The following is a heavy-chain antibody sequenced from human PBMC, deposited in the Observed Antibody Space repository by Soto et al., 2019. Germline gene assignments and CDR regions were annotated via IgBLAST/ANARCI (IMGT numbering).Heavy chain of an antibody. V-gene: IGHV3-23*01. D-gene: IGHD3-10*01. CDR1: GFTFSSYV. CDR2: ISGGSD. Sequence: GGSLRLSCAASGFTFSSYVISWVRQAPGKGLEWVSTISGGSDDYADSVKGRFAIARDDSKNTVYLQMSSLRAEDTAIYYCAKTSGRSWFDPFDSWGQGTLVTVSS. CDR3: AKTSGRSWFDPFDS. J-gene: IGHJ4*02.